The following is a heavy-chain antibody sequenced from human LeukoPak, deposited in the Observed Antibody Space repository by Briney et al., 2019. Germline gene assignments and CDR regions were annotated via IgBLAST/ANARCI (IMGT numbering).Heavy chain of an antibody. CDR3: GRWGYFDSGNYFVVDY. Sequence: SETLSPTCIVSGDSIRSYYWNWIRQAPGKALEWIGHIHNNGDSAYNFSLKSRVTISMDTSKNQFSLKLSSVTAADTAVYYCGRWGYFDSGNYFVVDYWGQGTVVTVSS. V-gene: IGHV4-59*01. J-gene: IGHJ4*01. CDR1: GDSIRSYY. D-gene: IGHD3-22*01. CDR2: IHNNGDS.